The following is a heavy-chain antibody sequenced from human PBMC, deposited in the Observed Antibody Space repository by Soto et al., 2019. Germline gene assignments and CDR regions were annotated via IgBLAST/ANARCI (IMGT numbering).Heavy chain of an antibody. D-gene: IGHD3-22*01. V-gene: IGHV5-51*01. J-gene: IGHJ4*02. CDR2: IYPGDSDT. CDR3: ARQVAAYYDDCSGYPNPFDY. Sequence: GESLKISCKGSGYSFTSYWIGWVRQMPGKGLEWMGIIYPGDSDTRYSPSFQGQVTISADKSISTAYLQWSSLKASDTAMYYCARQVAAYYDDCSGYPNPFDYWGQGSPVTVYS. CDR1: GYSFTSYW.